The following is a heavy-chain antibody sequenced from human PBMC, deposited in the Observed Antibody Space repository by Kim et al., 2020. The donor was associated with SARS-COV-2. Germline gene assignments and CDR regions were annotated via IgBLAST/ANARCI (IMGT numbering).Heavy chain of an antibody. J-gene: IGHJ3*02. D-gene: IGHD3-10*01. CDR1: GFTFSSYA. CDR3: AKARIVMVRGNDAFDI. CDR2: VSGTGSST. V-gene: IGHV3-23*01. Sequence: GGSLRLSCAASGFTFSSYAMSWVRQAPGKGLEWVSGVSGTGSSTYYADSVKGRFTISRDNSKNTLYLQMNSLRAEDTAIYFCAKARIVMVRGNDAFDIWGQETTVTVSS.